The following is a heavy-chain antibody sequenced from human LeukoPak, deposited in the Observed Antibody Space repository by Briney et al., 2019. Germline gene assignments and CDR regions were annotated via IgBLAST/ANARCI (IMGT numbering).Heavy chain of an antibody. CDR1: GFTFNNYG. CDR3: TTFPSSRDY. Sequence: GGSLRLSCDASGFTFNNYGMTWVRQAPGKGLEWVGRIKSKTDGGTTVYAAPVKGRFTISRDDSKNTLYLQMDSLKTEDTAVYFCTTFPSSRDYWGQGTLVTVSS. V-gene: IGHV3-15*01. D-gene: IGHD6-19*01. CDR2: IKSKTDGGTT. J-gene: IGHJ4*02.